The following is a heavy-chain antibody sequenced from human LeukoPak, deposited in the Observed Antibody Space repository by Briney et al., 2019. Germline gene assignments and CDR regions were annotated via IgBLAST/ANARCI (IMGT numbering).Heavy chain of an antibody. V-gene: IGHV4-4*02. Sequence: GSLRLSCAASGFTFSNAWMSWVRQPPGKGLEWIGEIYHSGSSNYNPSLQSRVTISVDKSKNQFSLKLSSVTAADTAVYYCANYKKGGEGTAFDIWGQGTMVTVSS. J-gene: IGHJ3*02. CDR3: ANYKKGGEGTAFDI. CDR2: IYHSGSS. D-gene: IGHD1-1*01. CDR1: GFTFSNAW.